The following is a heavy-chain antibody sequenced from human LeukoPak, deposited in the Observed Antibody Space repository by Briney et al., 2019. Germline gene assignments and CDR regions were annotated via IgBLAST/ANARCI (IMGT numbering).Heavy chain of an antibody. D-gene: IGHD3-3*01. CDR3: ARVGKNPEWHLDAFDI. Sequence: PSQTLSLTCTVSGGSISSGDYYWSWIRQPPGKGLEWIGYIYYSGSTNYNPSLKSRVTISVDTSKNQFSLKLSSVTAADTAVYYCARVGKNPEWHLDAFDIWGQGTMVTVSS. CDR1: GGSISSGDYY. V-gene: IGHV4-61*08. J-gene: IGHJ3*02. CDR2: IYYSGST.